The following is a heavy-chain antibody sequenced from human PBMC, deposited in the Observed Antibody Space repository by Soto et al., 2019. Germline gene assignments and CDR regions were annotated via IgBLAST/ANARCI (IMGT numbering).Heavy chain of an antibody. CDR1: GFTVSSNY. V-gene: IGHV3-66*01. J-gene: IGHJ6*03. D-gene: IGHD5-18*01. Sequence: GGSLRLSCAASGFTVSSNYMSWVRQAPGKGLEWVSVIYSGGSTYYADSVKGRFTISRDNSKNTLYLQMNSLRAEDTAVYYCARDRLDTAMRPYYYYYMDVWGKGTTVTVSS. CDR2: IYSGGST. CDR3: ARDRLDTAMRPYYYYYMDV.